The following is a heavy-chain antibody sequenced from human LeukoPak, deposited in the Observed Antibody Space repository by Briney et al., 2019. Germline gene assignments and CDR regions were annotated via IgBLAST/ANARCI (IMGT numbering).Heavy chain of an antibody. CDR3: VRTEDDLASATFPFDL. Sequence: ASVTVSCTASGYIFMNYGFSWVRQAPGDGVEWMGWISPYNGDTRYAQQLRDRVTMTTDTSTSTAYMELRSLRSDDTAVYYCVRTEDDLASATFPFDLWGQGTLVIVSS. V-gene: IGHV1-18*01. J-gene: IGHJ4*02. CDR1: GYIFMNYG. D-gene: IGHD2/OR15-2a*01. CDR2: ISPYNGDT.